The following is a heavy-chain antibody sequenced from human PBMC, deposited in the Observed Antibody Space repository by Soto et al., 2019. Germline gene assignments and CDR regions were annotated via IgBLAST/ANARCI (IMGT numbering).Heavy chain of an antibody. V-gene: IGHV4-31*03. Sequence: SETLSLTCTVSGDSIGGVGYWSWIRQFPGRGLEWIGCISSSGSTYYNPALSNRISLSLDTSQNQFSLKLLSVTAADTAIYYCARSGVTGIVIPSHWFDPWGQGTLVTVSS. CDR3: ARSGVTGIVIPSHWFDP. CDR2: ISSSGST. CDR1: GDSIGGVGY. D-gene: IGHD2-21*02. J-gene: IGHJ5*02.